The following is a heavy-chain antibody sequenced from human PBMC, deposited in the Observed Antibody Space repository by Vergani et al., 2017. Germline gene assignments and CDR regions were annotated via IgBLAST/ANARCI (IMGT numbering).Heavy chain of an antibody. D-gene: IGHD1-1*01. J-gene: IGHJ4*02. CDR1: GYTFTVSDHY. Sequence: QVQLVQSGTEVQNPGASVKVSCKASGYTFTVSDHYIHWVRQAPGQGLEWMGWINTDSGGTNYAHKVRGRVTLTRDTSITTAYMELRTLTSDDTAVYFCWGGTVREMLGLDDGGQGTLVTVSS. V-gene: IGHV1-2*02. CDR2: INTDSGGT. CDR3: WGGTVREMLGLDD.